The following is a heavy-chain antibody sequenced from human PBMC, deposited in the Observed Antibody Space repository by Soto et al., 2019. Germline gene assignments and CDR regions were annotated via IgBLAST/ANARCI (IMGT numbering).Heavy chain of an antibody. CDR3: ARVGCSSTSCYLSYYYMDV. V-gene: IGHV1-18*01. J-gene: IGHJ6*03. Sequence: ASVKVSCKASGYTFTSYGISWVRQAPGQGLEWMGWISAYNGNTNYAQKLQGRVTMTTDTSTSTAYMELRSLRSDDTAVYYCARVGCSSTSCYLSYYYMDVWGKGTTVTAP. CDR1: GYTFTSYG. CDR2: ISAYNGNT. D-gene: IGHD2-2*01.